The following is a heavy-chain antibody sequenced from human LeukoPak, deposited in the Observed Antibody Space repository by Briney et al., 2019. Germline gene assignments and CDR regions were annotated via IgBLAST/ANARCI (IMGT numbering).Heavy chain of an antibody. J-gene: IGHJ4*02. D-gene: IGHD6-19*01. CDR1: GGSINNHY. Sequence: SETLSLTCTVSGGSINNHYWSWIRQPPGKGLEWIGYIYYNGNTNYNSSLRSRVTISVDTSKNQFSLMLTSVTAADTAVYYCARGGWYGLYWGQGILVTVSS. V-gene: IGHV4-59*11. CDR2: IYYNGNT. CDR3: ARGGWYGLY.